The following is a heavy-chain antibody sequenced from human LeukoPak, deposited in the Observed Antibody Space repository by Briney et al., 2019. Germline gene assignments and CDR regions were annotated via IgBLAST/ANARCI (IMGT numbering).Heavy chain of an antibody. CDR3: AREGHSVAGPNWYFDL. CDR2: INTNTGNP. CDR1: GYTFTSYT. Sequence: ASVKVSCKASGYTFTSYTMNWVRQAPGQGLEWMGWINTNTGNPTYAQGFTGRFVFSLDTSVSTAYLQISSLKAEDTAVYYCAREGHSVAGPNWYFDLWGRGTLVTVSS. J-gene: IGHJ2*01. V-gene: IGHV7-4-1*02. D-gene: IGHD6-19*01.